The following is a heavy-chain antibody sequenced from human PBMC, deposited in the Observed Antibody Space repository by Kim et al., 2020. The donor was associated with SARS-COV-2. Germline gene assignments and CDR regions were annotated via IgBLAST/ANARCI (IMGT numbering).Heavy chain of an antibody. Sequence: GGSLRLSCAGSGFTFSSYSMNWVRQAPGKGLEWVSSISSSSSYIYYGDSVKGRFTISRDNAKNSLYLQMNSLRTEDTAVYYCVRDAGVIWAAYYFDYWGQGTLVTVSS. J-gene: IGHJ4*02. V-gene: IGHV3-21*01. CDR3: VRDAGVIWAAYYFDY. CDR1: GFTFSSYS. D-gene: IGHD3-10*01. CDR2: ISSSSSYI.